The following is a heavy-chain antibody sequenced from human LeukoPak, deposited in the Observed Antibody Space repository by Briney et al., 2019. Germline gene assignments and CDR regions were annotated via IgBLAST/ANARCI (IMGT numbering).Heavy chain of an antibody. Sequence: GESLKNSCKGSGYSFTNYWISWVRQMPGKGLEWMGRIDPSDSYTNYSPSFQGHVTISADKSISTAYLQWSSLKASDTAIYYCASPGSRYFDWLLSFDYWGQGTLVTVSS. D-gene: IGHD3-9*01. CDR3: ASPGSRYFDWLLSFDY. CDR1: GYSFTNYW. CDR2: IDPSDSYT. J-gene: IGHJ4*02. V-gene: IGHV5-10-1*01.